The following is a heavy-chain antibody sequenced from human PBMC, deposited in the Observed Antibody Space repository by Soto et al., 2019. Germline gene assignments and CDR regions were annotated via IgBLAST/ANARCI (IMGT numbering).Heavy chain of an antibody. D-gene: IGHD2-2*01. CDR1: GYTFTSYA. V-gene: IGHV1-3*01. Sequence: GASVKVSCKASGYTFTSYAIHWGRQAPRQKLGWLGWINAGNGNTKYSQKFQGRVTITRDTSASTAYMELSSLRSEDTAVYYCARDSEDIVVVPAATHYYYYMDVWGKGTTVTVSS. CDR3: ARDSEDIVVVPAATHYYYYMDV. CDR2: INAGNGNT. J-gene: IGHJ6*03.